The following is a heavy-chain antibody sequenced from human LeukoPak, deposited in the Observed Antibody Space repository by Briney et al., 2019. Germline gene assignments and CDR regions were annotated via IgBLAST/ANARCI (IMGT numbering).Heavy chain of an antibody. CDR2: IYPGGSDT. CDR1: GYSFTSYW. Sequence: GESLKISCKGSGYSFTSYWIGWVRQMPGKGLEWMGIIYPGGSDTRYSPSFQGQVTIPADKSISTAYLQWSSLKASDTAMYYCARRDCSSTSCYAEYFQHWGQGTLVTVSS. D-gene: IGHD2-2*01. V-gene: IGHV5-51*01. J-gene: IGHJ1*01. CDR3: ARRDCSSTSCYAEYFQH.